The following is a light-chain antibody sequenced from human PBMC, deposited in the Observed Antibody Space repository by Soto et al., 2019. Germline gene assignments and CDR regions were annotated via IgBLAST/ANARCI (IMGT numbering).Light chain of an antibody. J-gene: IGKJ1*01. CDR3: QQYDRSPRT. V-gene: IGKV3-20*01. CDR2: AAS. Sequence: EIVLTQSPGTLSLSPGERATLSCRASRSVGAYLAWYQQSPGLAPRLLIYAASSRATGIPDRFSGSGSGTDFTLTISRLEPEDFAVYYCQQYDRSPRTFGQGTKVDIK. CDR1: RSVGAY.